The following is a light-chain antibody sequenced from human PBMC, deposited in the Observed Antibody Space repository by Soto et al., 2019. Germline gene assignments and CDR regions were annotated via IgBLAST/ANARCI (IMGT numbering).Light chain of an antibody. V-gene: IGLV2-18*01. CDR3: SLYTTSNTPLYV. CDR1: TTDIDNYDS. CDR2: DVN. Sequence: QSVLTQPPSVSGSPGQSVTISCTATTTDIDNYDSVSWYQQAPGTAPKLIIYDVNNRPSGAPDRFSGSTSGSTASLTISGLQAEDETDYFCSLYTTSNTPLYVFGTGTKVTVL. J-gene: IGLJ1*01.